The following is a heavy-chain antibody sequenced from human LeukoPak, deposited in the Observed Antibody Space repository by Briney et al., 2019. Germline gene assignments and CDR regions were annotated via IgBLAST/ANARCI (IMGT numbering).Heavy chain of an antibody. CDR2: FSRRGPDT. V-gene: IGHV3-23*01. D-gene: IGHD6-13*01. CDR1: GFTFGSSA. J-gene: IGHJ4*02. Sequence: PGGALRLACAASGFTFGSSARSWVRQAPGKGAGWVSTFSRRGPDTYYADAVKGRFTIFRDNSKNTLYLQMNSLRAEDTAVYYCAKGSLGSWYYFDYWGQGTLVTVSS. CDR3: AKGSLGSWYYFDY.